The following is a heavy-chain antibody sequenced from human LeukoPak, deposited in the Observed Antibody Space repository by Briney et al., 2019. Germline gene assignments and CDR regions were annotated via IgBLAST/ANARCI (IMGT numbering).Heavy chain of an antibody. J-gene: IGHJ3*02. V-gene: IGHV4-39*07. CDR2: IYYSVST. Sequence: PSETLSLTCTVSGASISSSSYYWGWIRQPPGKGLEWIGTIYYSVSTYYNPSLKSRLTISVDTSKNQFSLNLSSVTAADTAVYYCAREHAVAGSDAFDIWGQGTMVTVSS. D-gene: IGHD6-19*01. CDR1: GASISSSSYY. CDR3: AREHAVAGSDAFDI.